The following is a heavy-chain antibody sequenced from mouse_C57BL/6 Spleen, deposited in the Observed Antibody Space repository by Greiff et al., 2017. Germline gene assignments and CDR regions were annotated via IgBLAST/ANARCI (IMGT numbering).Heavy chain of an antibody. CDR1: GFTFSDYG. Sequence: EVKLVESGGGLVKPGGSLKLSCAASGFTFSDYGMHWVRQAPEKGLEWVAYISSGSSTIYYADTVKGRFTISRDNAKNTLFLQMTSLRAEDTAMYYGARLYYGSSYGYFDVWGTGTTVTVSS. J-gene: IGHJ1*03. D-gene: IGHD1-1*01. V-gene: IGHV5-17*01. CDR3: ARLYYGSSYGYFDV. CDR2: ISSGSSTI.